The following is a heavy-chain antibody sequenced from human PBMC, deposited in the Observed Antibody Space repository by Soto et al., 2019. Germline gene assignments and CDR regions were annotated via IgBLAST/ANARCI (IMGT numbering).Heavy chain of an antibody. D-gene: IGHD3-16*02. V-gene: IGHV2-70*01. CDR1: GFSLSTSGMC. Sequence: SGPTLVKPTQTLTLTCTFSGFSLSTSGMCVSWIRQPPGKALEWLALIDWDDDKYYSTSLKTRLTISKDTSKNQVVLTMTNMDPVDTATYYCARVPYDYVWGSYPDYWGQGTLVTVSS. J-gene: IGHJ4*02. CDR3: ARVPYDYVWGSYPDY. CDR2: IDWDDDK.